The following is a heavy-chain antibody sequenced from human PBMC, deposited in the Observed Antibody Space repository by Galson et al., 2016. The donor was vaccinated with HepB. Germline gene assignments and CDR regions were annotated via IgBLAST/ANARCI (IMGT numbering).Heavy chain of an antibody. D-gene: IGHD3-10*02. CDR1: GYTFTSYD. J-gene: IGHJ4*02. CDR3: ARSPLSIPFVRGGLDY. V-gene: IGHV1-8*01. Sequence: SVKVSCKASGYTFTSYDTNWVRQATGQGLEWMGRMSPNSGDTGYTQKFQGRVTLTRNTSTSTVYMELSGLKSEDTGVYYCARSPLSIPFVRGGLDYWGQGTLVTVSS. CDR2: MSPNSGDT.